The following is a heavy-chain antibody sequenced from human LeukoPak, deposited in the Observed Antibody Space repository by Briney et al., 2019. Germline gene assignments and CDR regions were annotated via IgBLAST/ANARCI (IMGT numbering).Heavy chain of an antibody. J-gene: IGHJ6*02. CDR3: ARGPPRGIAAAGHGYYYYYGMDV. CDR2: ISYDGSNK. Sequence: PGGSLRLSCAASGFTFSSYGMHWVRQAPGKGPEWVAVISYDGSNKYYADSVKGRFTISRDNSKNTLYLQMNSLRAEDTAVYYCARGPPRGIAAAGHGYYYYYGMDVWGQGTTVTVSS. CDR1: GFTFSSYG. D-gene: IGHD6-13*01. V-gene: IGHV3-30*03.